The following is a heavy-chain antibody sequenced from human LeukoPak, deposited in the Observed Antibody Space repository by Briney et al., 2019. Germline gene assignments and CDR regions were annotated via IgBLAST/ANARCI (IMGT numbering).Heavy chain of an antibody. J-gene: IGHJ4*02. CDR2: IDNSGST. Sequence: SETLSLTCTVSGGSISSSSYNWGWIRQPPGKGLEWIGSIDNSGSTYYNPSLKSRVSISVDTSKDQLSLQLSSVTAADTAVYYCARGVIAAGGNDFDYWGQGTLVTVSS. D-gene: IGHD6-13*01. CDR1: GGSISSSSYN. V-gene: IGHV4-39*01. CDR3: ARGVIAAGGNDFDY.